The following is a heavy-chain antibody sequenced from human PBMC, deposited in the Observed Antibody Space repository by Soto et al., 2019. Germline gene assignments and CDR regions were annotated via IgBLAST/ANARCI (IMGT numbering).Heavy chain of an antibody. Sequence: PGGSLRLSCAASGFTFSSYGMHWVRQAPGKGLEWVAVISYDGSNKYYADSVKGRFTISRDNSKNTLYLQMNSLRAEDTAVYYCAKDRGLFITMIVPPRLQPGDYWGQGTLVTVSS. D-gene: IGHD3-22*01. CDR2: ISYDGSNK. V-gene: IGHV3-30*18. CDR3: AKDRGLFITMIVPPRLQPGDY. CDR1: GFTFSSYG. J-gene: IGHJ4*02.